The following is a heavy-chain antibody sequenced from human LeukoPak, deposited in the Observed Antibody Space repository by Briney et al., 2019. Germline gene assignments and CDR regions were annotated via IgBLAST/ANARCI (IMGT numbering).Heavy chain of an antibody. Sequence: ASVKVSCKASGYTFTSYGISWVRQAPGQGLEWMGWISAYNGNTNYAQKLRGRVTMTTDTSTSTAYMELRSLRSDDTAVYYCARGNDILTGYHNFPRYYYYYYGMDVWGQGTTVTVSS. CDR1: GYTFTSYG. J-gene: IGHJ6*02. V-gene: IGHV1-18*01. D-gene: IGHD3-9*01. CDR2: ISAYNGNT. CDR3: ARGNDILTGYHNFPRYYYYYYGMDV.